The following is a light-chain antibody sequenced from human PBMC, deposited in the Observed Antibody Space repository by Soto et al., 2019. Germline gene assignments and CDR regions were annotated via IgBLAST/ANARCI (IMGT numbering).Light chain of an antibody. CDR3: QHYGSSRYT. Sequence: ELVLTQSPGTLSLSPAERATLSCRVSQSVNSIYLTWYQQKPGQAPRLLIYGASSRATDIPERFSGSGSGADFTLTISRLETEDFAVYYCQHYGSSRYTFGQGTKLEIK. CDR1: QSVNSIY. CDR2: GAS. V-gene: IGKV3-20*01. J-gene: IGKJ2*01.